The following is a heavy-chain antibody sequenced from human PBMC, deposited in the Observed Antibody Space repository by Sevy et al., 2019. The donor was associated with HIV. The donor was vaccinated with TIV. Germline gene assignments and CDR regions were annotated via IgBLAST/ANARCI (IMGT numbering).Heavy chain of an antibody. D-gene: IGHD2-21*01. CDR3: AREGISDSGLTGYFDL. CDR1: RYRFTSYY. J-gene: IGHJ2*01. CDR2: TNPSSGST. V-gene: IGHV1-46*01. Sequence: ASVKVSCKASRYRFTSYYMHWVRQAPGQGLEWMGITNPSSGSTTYAQKLQGRVTMTRDTSTNTVYMELSSLRSEDTAVYYCAREGISDSGLTGYFDLWGRGTLVTVSS.